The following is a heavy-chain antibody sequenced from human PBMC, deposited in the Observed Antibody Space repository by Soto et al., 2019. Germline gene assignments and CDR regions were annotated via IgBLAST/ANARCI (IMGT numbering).Heavy chain of an antibody. Sequence: GGSLRLSCEASGFSFDEFAMHWVRQTPGKGLEWVAGIERNSETVAYGDSVKGRFIISRDNAKNSLYLQMNSLGAEDTALYYCAKDLTLFSKVEDTPAFDHWGQGTQVTVSS. V-gene: IGHV3-9*01. J-gene: IGHJ4*02. CDR1: GFSFDEFA. D-gene: IGHD2-2*01. CDR3: AKDLTLFSKVEDTPAFDH. CDR2: IERNSETV.